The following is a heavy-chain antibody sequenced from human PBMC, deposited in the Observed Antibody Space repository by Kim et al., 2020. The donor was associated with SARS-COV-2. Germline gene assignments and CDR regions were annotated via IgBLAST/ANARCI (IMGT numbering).Heavy chain of an antibody. J-gene: IGHJ6*02. CDR3: ATHGPLITMVRGVIPGGMDV. CDR2: FDPEDGET. Sequence: ASVKVSCKVSGYTLTELSMHWVRQAPGKGLEWMGGFDPEDGETIYAQKFQGRVTMTEDTSTDTAYMELSSLRSEDTAVYYCATHGPLITMVRGVIPGGMDVWGQGTTVTGSS. V-gene: IGHV1-24*01. D-gene: IGHD3-10*01. CDR1: GYTLTELS.